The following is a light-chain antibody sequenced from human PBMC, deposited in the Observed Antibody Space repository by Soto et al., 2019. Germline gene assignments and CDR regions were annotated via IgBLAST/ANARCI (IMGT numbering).Light chain of an antibody. J-gene: IGLJ2*01. CDR3: NSYTSSSTPL. CDR1: SSDVGSYNY. CDR2: EVS. Sequence: QSALTQPASVSGSPGQSITISCTGTSSDVGSYNYVSWYQQHPGKAPKLMIYEVSHRPSGVSNRFSGSKSGNTASLTISGLQAEDEADYYCNSYTSSSTPLFGGGTKLTVL. V-gene: IGLV2-14*01.